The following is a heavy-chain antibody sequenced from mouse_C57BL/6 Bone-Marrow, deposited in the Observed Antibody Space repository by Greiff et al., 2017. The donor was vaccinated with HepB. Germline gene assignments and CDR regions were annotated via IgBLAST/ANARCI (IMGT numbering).Heavy chain of an antibody. V-gene: IGHV1-18*01. J-gene: IGHJ3*01. CDR3: ARFTTVPFAY. CDR2: INPNNGGT. Sequence: EVQLVESGPELVKPGASVKIPCKASGYTFTDYNMDWVKQSHGKSLEWIGDINPNNGGTIYNQKFKGKATLTVDKSSSTAYMELRSLTSEDTAVYYCARFTTVPFAYWGQGTLVTVSA. D-gene: IGHD1-1*01. CDR1: GYTFTDYN.